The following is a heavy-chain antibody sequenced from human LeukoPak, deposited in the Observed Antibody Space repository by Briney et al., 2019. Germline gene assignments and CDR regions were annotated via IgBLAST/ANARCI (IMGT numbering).Heavy chain of an antibody. Sequence: GRSLRLSCAASGFTFSSYGMHWVRQAPGKGLEWVAVISYDGSNKYYADSVKGRFTISRDNSKNTLYLQMNSLRAEDTAVYYCAKGSPYDSWGQGTLVTVSS. D-gene: IGHD3-22*01. CDR3: AKGSPYDS. CDR2: ISYDGSNK. CDR1: GFTFSSYG. V-gene: IGHV3-30*18. J-gene: IGHJ4*02.